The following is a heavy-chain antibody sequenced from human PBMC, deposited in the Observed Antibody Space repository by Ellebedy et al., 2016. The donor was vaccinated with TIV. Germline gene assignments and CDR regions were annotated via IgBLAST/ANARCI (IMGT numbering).Heavy chain of an antibody. CDR2: INEDGSER. J-gene: IGHJ3*01. Sequence: GESLKISXGVSGFSINTYWMSWVRQAPGKGLEWVANINEDGSERYYVDSVKGRFTISRDNAKNSLYLQMNSLRAEDTAVYYCARDAPTLGDDYAENWGQGTMVAVSS. CDR3: ARDAPTLGDDYAEN. CDR1: GFSINTYW. V-gene: IGHV3-7*01. D-gene: IGHD4-17*01.